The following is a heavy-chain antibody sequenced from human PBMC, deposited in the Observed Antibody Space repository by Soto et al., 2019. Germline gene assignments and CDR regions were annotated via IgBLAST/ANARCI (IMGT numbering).Heavy chain of an antibody. CDR1: GFTFSSYW. Sequence: GGSLRLSCAASGFTFSSYWMSWVRQAPGKGLKYVSAISSNGGSTYYADSVKGRFTISRDNSKNTLYLQMSSLRAEDTAVYYCVKFQSYYYGSGSYYSLVWPYYYYVMDVWGQGTTVTVSS. CDR2: ISSNGGST. CDR3: VKFQSYYYGSGSYYSLVWPYYYYVMDV. J-gene: IGHJ6*02. D-gene: IGHD3-10*01. V-gene: IGHV3-64D*08.